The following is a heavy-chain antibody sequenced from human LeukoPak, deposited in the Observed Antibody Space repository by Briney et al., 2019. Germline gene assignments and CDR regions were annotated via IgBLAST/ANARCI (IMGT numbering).Heavy chain of an antibody. CDR2: INPNSGGT. V-gene: IGHV1-2*06. CDR3: ARPYYESSGLYVDAFDI. D-gene: IGHD3-22*01. Sequence: EASVKVSCKASGYTFTGYYMHWVRQAPGQGLEWIGRINPNSGGTLSAQKFQGRVTMTRDTSIGTAYIELSSLRSDDTALYYCARPYYESSGLYVDAFDIWGQGTMVTVSS. CDR1: GYTFTGYY. J-gene: IGHJ3*02.